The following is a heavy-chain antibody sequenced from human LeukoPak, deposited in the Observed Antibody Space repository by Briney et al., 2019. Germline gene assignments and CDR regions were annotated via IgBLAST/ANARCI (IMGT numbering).Heavy chain of an antibody. V-gene: IGHV4-4*07. CDR2: IYISGTT. J-gene: IGHJ4*02. Sequence: SETLSLTCTVSGGSISNYYWSWIRQPAGKGLEWIGRIYISGTTDYNPSLKSRVTMAVDTSKNQFSLKLSSVTAADTAVYYCARDRPHGADYWGQGTLVTVSS. D-gene: IGHD4/OR15-4a*01. CDR1: GGSISNYY. CDR3: ARDRPHGADY.